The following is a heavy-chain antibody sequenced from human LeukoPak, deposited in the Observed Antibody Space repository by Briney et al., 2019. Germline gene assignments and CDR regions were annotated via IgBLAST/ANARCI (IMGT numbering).Heavy chain of an antibody. CDR2: THHSGAT. V-gene: IGHV4-38-2*02. CDR3: ARALWGSSFPDY. CDR1: GYSISSGYN. Sequence: SETLSLTCSVSGYSISSGYNWGWLRQPPGKGPEWIGSTHHSGATYYNPSLKSRVTISLDTSTNQVSLKLNSMTATDTAVYYCARALWGSSFPDYWGQGTLVIVSS. D-gene: IGHD7-27*01. J-gene: IGHJ4*02.